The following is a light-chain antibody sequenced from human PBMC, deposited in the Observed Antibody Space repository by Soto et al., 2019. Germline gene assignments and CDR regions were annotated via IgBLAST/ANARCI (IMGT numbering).Light chain of an antibody. V-gene: IGKV3-20*01. CDR2: GVS. CDR1: QSVTSRY. CDR3: QQYSSLPHT. Sequence: ENVLTQSPGTLFLSPGERATLSCRATQSVTSRYFAWYQQKPGQAPRLLIYGVSSRATDIPDRFSGSGSGTDFTLTISRLEPEDFVVYYCQQYSSLPHTFGQGTKLEVK. J-gene: IGKJ2*01.